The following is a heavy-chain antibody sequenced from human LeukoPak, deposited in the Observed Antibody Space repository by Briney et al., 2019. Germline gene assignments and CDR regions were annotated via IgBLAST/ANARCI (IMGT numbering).Heavy chain of an antibody. CDR1: RGSISSYY. V-gene: IGHV4-39*01. J-gene: IGHJ4*02. D-gene: IGHD3-22*01. Sequence: SETLSLTCTVSRGSISSYYWSWIRQPPGKGLEWIGSIYYSGSAYYNPSLKSRVTISVDTSKNQFSLKLSSVTAAGTAVYYCARHITGPYYYDSSGYYFDYWGQGTLVTVSS. CDR2: IYYSGSA. CDR3: ARHITGPYYYDSSGYYFDY.